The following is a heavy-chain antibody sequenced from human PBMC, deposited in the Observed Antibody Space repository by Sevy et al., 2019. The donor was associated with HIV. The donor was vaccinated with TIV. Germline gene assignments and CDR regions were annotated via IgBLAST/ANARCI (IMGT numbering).Heavy chain of an antibody. Sequence: GGSLRLSCAASGFTFSSYWMSWVRQAPGKGLEWVANIKHDGGDKYYVDSVKGRFTISRDNAENSLYLEMSSLRAEDKAVYYCARSHYSLSGSPTCGYCFKYWGQGTLVTVSS. V-gene: IGHV3-7*01. CDR1: GFTFSSYW. CDR3: ARSHYSLSGSPTCGYCFKY. D-gene: IGHD3-10*01. J-gene: IGHJ1*01. CDR2: IKHDGGDK.